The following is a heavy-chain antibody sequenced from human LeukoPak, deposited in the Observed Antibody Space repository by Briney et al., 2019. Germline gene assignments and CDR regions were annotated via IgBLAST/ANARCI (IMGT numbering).Heavy chain of an antibody. Sequence: ASVKVSCKASGYTFTGYYMHWVRQAPGQGLEWMGWINPNGGGPKYAPKFQGRVTMTRDTSINTVYMELSRLRCDDTAVYYCATGLFSYYYGSGAWGQGTLVTVSS. CDR2: INPNGGGP. J-gene: IGHJ4*02. CDR1: GYTFTGYY. D-gene: IGHD3-10*01. CDR3: ATGLFSYYYGSGA. V-gene: IGHV1-2*02.